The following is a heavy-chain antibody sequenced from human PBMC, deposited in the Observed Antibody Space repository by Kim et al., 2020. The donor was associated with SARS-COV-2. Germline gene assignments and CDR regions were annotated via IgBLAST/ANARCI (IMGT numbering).Heavy chain of an antibody. D-gene: IGHD3-10*01. V-gene: IGHV4-31*03. CDR3: ARAKDRWFGELLENDY. CDR2: IYYSGST. CDR1: GGSISSGGYY. J-gene: IGHJ4*02. Sequence: SETLSLTCTVSGGSISSGGYYWSWIRQHPGKGLEWIGYIYYSGSTYYNPSLKSRVTISVDTSKNQFSLKLSSVTAADTAVYYCARAKDRWFGELLENDYWGQGTLVTVSS.